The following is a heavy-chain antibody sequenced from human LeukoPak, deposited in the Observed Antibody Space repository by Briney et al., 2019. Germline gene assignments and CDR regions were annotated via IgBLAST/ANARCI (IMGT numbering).Heavy chain of an antibody. J-gene: IGHJ4*02. Sequence: PSETLSLTCAVYGGSFSGYYWSWIRQPPGKGLEWIGEINHSGSTNYNPSLKSRVTISVDTSKNQFSLKLSSVTAADTAVYYYARGRYSMVRGVILDYWGQGTLVTVSS. CDR3: ARGRYSMVRGVILDY. CDR2: INHSGST. CDR1: GGSFSGYY. V-gene: IGHV4-34*01. D-gene: IGHD3-10*01.